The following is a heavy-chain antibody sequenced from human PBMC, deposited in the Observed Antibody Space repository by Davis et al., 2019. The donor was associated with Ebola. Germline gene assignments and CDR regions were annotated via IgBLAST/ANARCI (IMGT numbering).Heavy chain of an antibody. CDR2: ISAYNGNT. V-gene: IGHV1-18*01. CDR1: GGTFSSYA. J-gene: IGHJ4*02. D-gene: IGHD3-22*01. CDR3: ARQGYYYDSSGYYRGGFDY. Sequence: ASVKVSCKASGGTFSSYAISWVRQAPGQGLEWMGWISAYNGNTNYAQKLQGRVTMTTDTSTSTAYMELRSLRSDDTAVYYCARQGYYYDSSGYYRGGFDYWGQGTLVTVSS.